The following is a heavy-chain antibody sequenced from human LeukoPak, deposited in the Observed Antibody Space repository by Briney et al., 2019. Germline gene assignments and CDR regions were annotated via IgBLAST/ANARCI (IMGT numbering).Heavy chain of an antibody. CDR1: GGSISSYY. V-gene: IGHV4-59*08. J-gene: IGHJ3*02. D-gene: IGHD6-19*01. CDR2: IYYSGST. Sequence: SETLSLTCTVPGGSISSYYWSWIRQPPGKGLEWIGYIYYSGSTNYNPSLKSRVTISVDTSKNQFSLKLRSVTAADTAVYYCARLPTSGWYSAAFDIWGQGTMVTVSS. CDR3: ARLPTSGWYSAAFDI.